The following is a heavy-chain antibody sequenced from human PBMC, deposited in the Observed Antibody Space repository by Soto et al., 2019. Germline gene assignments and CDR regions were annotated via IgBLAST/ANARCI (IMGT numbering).Heavy chain of an antibody. J-gene: IGHJ3*02. Sequence: SETLSLTCTVSGGSISSGGYYWSWIRQHPGKGLEWIGYIYYSGSTYYNPSLKSRVTISVDTSKNQFSLKLSSVTAADTAVYYCAREPNPTVRHAFDIWGQGTMVTVSS. D-gene: IGHD4-4*01. V-gene: IGHV4-31*03. CDR2: IYYSGST. CDR3: AREPNPTVRHAFDI. CDR1: GGSISSGGYY.